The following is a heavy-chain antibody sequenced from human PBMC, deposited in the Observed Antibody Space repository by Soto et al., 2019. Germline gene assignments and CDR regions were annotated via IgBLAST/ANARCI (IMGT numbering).Heavy chain of an antibody. CDR3: AKENGTYSSGWYYYCYYGMDV. J-gene: IGHJ6*02. CDR2: ISGSGGST. CDR1: GFTFSSYA. D-gene: IGHD6-13*01. V-gene: IGHV3-23*01. Sequence: GGSLRLSCAASGFTFSSYAMSWVRQAPGKGLEWVSAISGSGGSTYYADSVKGRFTISRDNSKNTLYLQMNSLRAEDTAVYYCAKENGTYSSGWYYYCYYGMDVWGQGPWLTVSS.